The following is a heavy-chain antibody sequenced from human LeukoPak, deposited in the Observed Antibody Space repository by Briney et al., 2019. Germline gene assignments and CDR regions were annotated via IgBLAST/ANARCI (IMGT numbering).Heavy chain of an antibody. J-gene: IGHJ5*02. CDR3: ARGQGATVPQVGKNWFDP. CDR1: GGSISSGTYY. Sequence: SETLSLTCTVSGGSISSGTYYWSWIRQPAGKGLEWIGRIYTSGSTDYNPSLKSRVTISVDTSKNQFSLKLSSVTAADTAVYYCARGQGATVPQVGKNWFDPWGQGTRVTVSS. V-gene: IGHV4-61*02. CDR2: IYTSGST. D-gene: IGHD1-26*01.